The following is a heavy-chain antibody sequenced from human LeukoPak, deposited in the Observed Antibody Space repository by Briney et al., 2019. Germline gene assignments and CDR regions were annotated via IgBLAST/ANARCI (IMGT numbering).Heavy chain of an antibody. CDR1: GGSISSSSYY. CDR3: ARHAEGLGHDYGDYVANFDY. V-gene: IGHV4-39*01. J-gene: IGHJ4*02. D-gene: IGHD4-17*01. CDR2: IYYSGST. Sequence: SETLSLTCTVSGGSISSSSYYWGWIRQPPGKGLEWIGSIYYSGSTYYNPSLKSRVTISVDTSKNQFSLKLSSVTAADTAVYYCARHAEGLGHDYGDYVANFDYWGQGTLVTVSS.